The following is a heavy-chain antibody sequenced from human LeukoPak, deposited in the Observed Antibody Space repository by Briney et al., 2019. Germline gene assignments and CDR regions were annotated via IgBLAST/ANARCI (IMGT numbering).Heavy chain of an antibody. V-gene: IGHV1-46*01. CDR3: ARGGQQPYYYYMDV. CDR1: GYTFTDYN. D-gene: IGHD6-13*01. J-gene: IGHJ6*03. Sequence: ASVKVSCKTSGYTFTDYNLHWVRQAPGQRLEWMGIIKPSGGDTSYAQTFQGRVTMTRNTSISTAYMELSSLRSEDTAVYYCARGGQQPYYYYMDVWGKGTTVTISS. CDR2: IKPSGGDT.